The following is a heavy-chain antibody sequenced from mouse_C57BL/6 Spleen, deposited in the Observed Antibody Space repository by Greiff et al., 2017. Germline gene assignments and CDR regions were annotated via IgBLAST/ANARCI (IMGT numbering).Heavy chain of an antibody. Sequence: EVKLVESGGDLVKPGGSLKLSCAASGFTFSSYGLSWVRQTPDKRLEWVATISSGGSSHYYPASVKGRFTISRDNAKNTLYLQMSRLKSEDTAMYYCARWEDGYYVGYAMDYWGQGTSVTVSS. D-gene: IGHD2-3*01. CDR2: ISSGGSSH. CDR1: GFTFSSYG. V-gene: IGHV5-6*01. CDR3: ARWEDGYYVGYAMDY. J-gene: IGHJ4*01.